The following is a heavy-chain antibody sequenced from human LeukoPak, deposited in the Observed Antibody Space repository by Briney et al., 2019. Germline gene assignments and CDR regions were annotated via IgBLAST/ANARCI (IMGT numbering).Heavy chain of an antibody. J-gene: IGHJ4*02. CDR2: IWFDGSVK. CDR1: GFTFNTYG. V-gene: IGHV3-33*06. Sequence: PGGSLRLSCAASGFTFNTYGMHWVRQAPGQGLEWVAAIWFDGSVKHYSDAVKGRFTISRDNSLDTLYLQMNSLRVEDTVIYYCAKDTGVQFLEPAFWGQGTLVTVSS. D-gene: IGHD3-3*01. CDR3: AKDTGVQFLEPAF.